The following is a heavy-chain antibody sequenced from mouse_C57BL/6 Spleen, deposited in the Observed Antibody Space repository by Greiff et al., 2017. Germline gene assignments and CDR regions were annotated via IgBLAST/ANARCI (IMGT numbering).Heavy chain of an antibody. V-gene: IGHV1-26*01. CDR3: ARQLRLRYYFDS. D-gene: IGHD3-2*02. CDR2: INPNNGGT. Sequence: VQLQQSGPELVKPGASVKISCKASGYTFTDYYMNWVKQSHGKSLEWIGDINPNNGGTSYNQKFKGKATLTVDKSSSTAYMELRSLTSEDSAVYYCARQLRLRYYFDSGAKAPLSQSPQ. CDR1: GYTFTDYY. J-gene: IGHJ2*01.